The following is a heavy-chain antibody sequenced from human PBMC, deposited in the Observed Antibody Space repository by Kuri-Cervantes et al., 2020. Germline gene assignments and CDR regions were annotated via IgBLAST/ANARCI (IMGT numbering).Heavy chain of an antibody. Sequence: GESLKISCAASGFTFSSYAMSWVRQAPGKGLEWVSAISGSGGSTYYADSVKGRFTISRDNSKNTLYLQMNSLRAEDTAVYYCAKDYYYDSSGYPWAGDAFDIWGQGTMVTVSS. V-gene: IGHV3-23*01. CDR3: AKDYYYDSSGYPWAGDAFDI. CDR1: GFTFSSYA. D-gene: IGHD3-22*01. J-gene: IGHJ3*02. CDR2: ISGSGGST.